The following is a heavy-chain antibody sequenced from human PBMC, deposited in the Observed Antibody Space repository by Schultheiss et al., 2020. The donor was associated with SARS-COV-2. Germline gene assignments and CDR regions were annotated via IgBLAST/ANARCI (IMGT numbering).Heavy chain of an antibody. CDR3: VKEGEEMGTS. Sequence: GGSLRLSCAASGFTFSSYWMHWVRQAPGKGLVWVSRINSDGSSTTYADSVKGRFTISRDNAKNSLDLQMNSLRVDDTAVYYCVKEGEEMGTSWGQGTLVTVSS. CDR1: GFTFSSYW. CDR2: INSDGSST. D-gene: IGHD5-24*01. J-gene: IGHJ4*02. V-gene: IGHV3-74*01.